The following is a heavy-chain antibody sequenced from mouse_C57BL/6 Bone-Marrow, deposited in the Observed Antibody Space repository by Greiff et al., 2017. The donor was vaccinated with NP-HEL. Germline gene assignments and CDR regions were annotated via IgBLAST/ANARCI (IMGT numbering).Heavy chain of an antibody. V-gene: IGHV12-3*01. CDR2: ITHSGET. CDR1: GFPITSGYY. D-gene: IGHD3-2*02. Sequence: VQLQESGPGLVKPSQSLFLTCSTTGFPITSGYYWIWLRQPPGKPLEWMGYITHSGETFYNPSLQSPIPITSETSKNQFFLQLNSVTTEDTAMYDCAGDSSGYGDFDYWGQGTTLTVSS. CDR3: AGDSSGYGDFDY. J-gene: IGHJ2*01.